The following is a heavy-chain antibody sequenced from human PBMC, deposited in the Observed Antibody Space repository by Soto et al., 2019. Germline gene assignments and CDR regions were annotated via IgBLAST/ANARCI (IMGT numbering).Heavy chain of an antibody. CDR1: GFTFNTYC. Sequence: GGSLRLSCAASGFTFNTYCMTWVRQAPGKGLEWVSTVSGSGGGTYYADSLKGRLTISRVNSKNTMYMQMSNLRAEETAVYFCARLGPCCGGDCSPDFDFSGRGTPVTVCS. CDR3: ARLGPCCGGDCSPDFDF. V-gene: IGHV3-23*01. D-gene: IGHD2-21*02. J-gene: IGHJ4*02. CDR2: VSGSGGGT.